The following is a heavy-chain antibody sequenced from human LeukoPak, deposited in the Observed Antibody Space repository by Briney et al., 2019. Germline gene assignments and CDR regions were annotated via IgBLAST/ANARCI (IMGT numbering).Heavy chain of an antibody. CDR2: ISAYNGNT. D-gene: IGHD6-6*01. Sequence: WASVKVSCKASGYTFTSYGISWVRQAPGQGLEWMGWISAYNGNTNYAQKFQGRVTITADESTSTAYMELSSLRSEDTAVYYCARSEYSSSSRKGLGYYYYGMDVWGQGTTVTVSS. CDR1: GYTFTSYG. J-gene: IGHJ6*02. CDR3: ARSEYSSSSRKGLGYYYYGMDV. V-gene: IGHV1-18*01.